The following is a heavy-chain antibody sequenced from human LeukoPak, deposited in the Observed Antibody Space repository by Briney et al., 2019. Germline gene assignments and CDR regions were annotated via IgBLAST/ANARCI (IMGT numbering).Heavy chain of an antibody. J-gene: IGHJ5*02. CDR1: GGSISSGGYY. D-gene: IGHD2-2*01. CDR3: ARDRAPMPFDP. V-gene: IGHV4-31*03. Sequence: PSETLSLTCTVSGGSISSGGYYWSWIRQHPGKGLEWIGYIYYSGSTYYNPSLKSRVTISVDTSKNQFSLKLGSVTAADTAVYYCARDRAPMPFDPWGQGTLVTVSS. CDR2: IYYSGST.